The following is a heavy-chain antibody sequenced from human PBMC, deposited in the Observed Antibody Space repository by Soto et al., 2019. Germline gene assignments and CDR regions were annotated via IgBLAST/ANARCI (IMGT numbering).Heavy chain of an antibody. CDR2: VSHDGRNT. Sequence: VQLVESGGGVVQPGRSLRLSCAASGFTFSDYAMHWVRQAPGKGLEWVAVVSHDGRNTHYADSVKGRFTISRDSSKNTVALEMASLRAEDTAVDYCAKGGRQWLVTSDFNYGGQGALVTVSS. CDR1: GFTFSDYA. J-gene: IGHJ4*02. V-gene: IGHV3-30*18. CDR3: AKGGRQWLVTSDFNY. D-gene: IGHD6-19*01.